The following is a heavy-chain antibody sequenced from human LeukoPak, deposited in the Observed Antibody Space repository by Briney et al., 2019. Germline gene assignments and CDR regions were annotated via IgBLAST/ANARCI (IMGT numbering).Heavy chain of an antibody. CDR3: ARNSRGYYYDSSPPV. J-gene: IGHJ4*02. Sequence: GGSLRLSCAASGFTFSSYGMHWVRQAPVKGLEWVAVIWYDGSNKYYADSVKGRFTISRDNSKNTLYLQMNSLRAEDTAVYYCARNSRGYYYDSSPPVWGQGTLVTVSS. CDR2: IWYDGSNK. V-gene: IGHV3-33*01. D-gene: IGHD3-22*01. CDR1: GFTFSSYG.